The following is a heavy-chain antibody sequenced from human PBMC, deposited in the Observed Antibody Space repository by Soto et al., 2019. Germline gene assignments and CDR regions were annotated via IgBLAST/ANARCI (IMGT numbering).Heavy chain of an antibody. CDR2: IYYSGST. CDR1: GGSVSSGY. Sequence: SETLSLTCTVSGGSVSSGYCCWSRQPPGKGLEWIGYIYYSGSTNYNPSLKSRVTISVDTSKNQFSLKLSSVTAADTAVYYCARERPDGCRLDPWGQGTLVTVSS. D-gene: IGHD6-19*01. J-gene: IGHJ5*02. CDR3: ARERPDGCRLDP. V-gene: IGHV4-59*02.